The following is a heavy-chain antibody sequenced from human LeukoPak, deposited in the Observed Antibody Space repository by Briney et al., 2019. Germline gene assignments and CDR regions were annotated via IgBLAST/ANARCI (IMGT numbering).Heavy chain of an antibody. V-gene: IGHV3-21*01. CDR3: ARDLGSSSAAWYYYYMDV. CDR2: ISSSSSYI. J-gene: IGHJ6*03. D-gene: IGHD6-6*01. CDR1: GFTFSSYS. Sequence: GGSLRLSCAASGFTFSSYSMNWVRQAPEKGLEWVSSISSSSSYIYYADSVKGRFTISRDNAKNSLYLQMNSLRAEDTAVYYCARDLGSSSAAWYYYYMDVWGKGTTVTVSS.